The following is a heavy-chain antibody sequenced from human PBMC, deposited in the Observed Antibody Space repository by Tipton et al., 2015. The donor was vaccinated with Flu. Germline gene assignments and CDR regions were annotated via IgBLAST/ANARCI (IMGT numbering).Heavy chain of an antibody. V-gene: IGHV4-34*01. CDR2: INHSGST. CDR3: ARVDWWLPHSGGFDY. Sequence: TLSLTCTVSGGSISGYYWSWIRQPPGKGLEWIGEINHSGSTNYNPSLKSRVTISVDTSKNHFSLKLSSVTAADTAVYYCARVDWWLPHSGGFDYWGQGTLVTVSS. CDR1: GGSISGYY. D-gene: IGHD2-15*01. J-gene: IGHJ4*02.